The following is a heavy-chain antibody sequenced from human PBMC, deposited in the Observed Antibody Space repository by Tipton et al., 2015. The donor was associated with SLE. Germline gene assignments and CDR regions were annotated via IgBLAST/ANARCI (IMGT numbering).Heavy chain of an antibody. CDR3: ARLGEDDGVRFYYFDH. J-gene: IGHJ4*02. Sequence: TLSLTCTVSGGSISNSSYYWGWIRQPPGKGLEWIGSIYYSGSTYSNPSLKSRVTISVDTSKNQFSLKLSSVTAADAAVYYCARLGEDDGVRFYYFDHWGQGNLVAVSS. D-gene: IGHD3-3*01. CDR2: IYYSGST. CDR1: GGSISNSSYY. V-gene: IGHV4-39*01.